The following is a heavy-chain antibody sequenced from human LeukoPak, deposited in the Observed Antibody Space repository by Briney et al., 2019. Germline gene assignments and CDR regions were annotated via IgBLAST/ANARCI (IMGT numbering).Heavy chain of an antibody. CDR1: GFTFSSYA. D-gene: IGHD1-1*01. J-gene: IGHJ4*02. V-gene: IGHV3-23*01. Sequence: PGGSLRLSCAASGFTFSSYAISWVRQAPGNGLEWVSSIGGGGVDTYYADSVKGRFTISRDNSKNTLYLQMNSLRVEDPAVYYCAKDPPTTGTTFDNWGRGTLVTVSS. CDR3: AKDPPTTGTTFDN. CDR2: IGGGGVDT.